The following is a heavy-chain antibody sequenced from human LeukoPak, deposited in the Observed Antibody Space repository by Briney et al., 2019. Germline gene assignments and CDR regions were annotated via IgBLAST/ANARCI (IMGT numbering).Heavy chain of an antibody. CDR3: ARDWRGSYFPDF. Sequence: GASVTVSCKASGYTLTDYYMHWGRQAPGQGLEWMGWINPNRGDTNYAQKFQGRVTMTRDTSISTAYMDLSRLTSDDTAIYYCARDWRGSYFPDFWGQGTLVTVSS. D-gene: IGHD1-26*01. J-gene: IGHJ4*02. V-gene: IGHV1-2*02. CDR1: GYTLTDYY. CDR2: INPNRGDT.